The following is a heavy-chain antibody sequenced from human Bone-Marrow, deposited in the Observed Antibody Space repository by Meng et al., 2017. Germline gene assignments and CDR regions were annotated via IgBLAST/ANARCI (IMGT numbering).Heavy chain of an antibody. J-gene: IGHJ5*02. Sequence: ASVKVSCKASGYTFTSYGISWVRQAPGQGLEWMGWISAYNGNTNYAQKLQGRVTMTTDTSTSTAYMELRSLRSDDTAVYYCARESGGHYDILTGYRAGDQYNWFDPWGQGTLVTVSS. CDR1: GYTFTSYG. CDR2: ISAYNGNT. CDR3: ARESGGHYDILTGYRAGDQYNWFDP. V-gene: IGHV1-18*01. D-gene: IGHD3-9*01.